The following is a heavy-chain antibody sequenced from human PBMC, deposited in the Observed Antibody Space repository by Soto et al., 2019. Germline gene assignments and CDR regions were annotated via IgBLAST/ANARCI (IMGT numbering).Heavy chain of an antibody. J-gene: IGHJ6*02. CDR1: GYRFSSYW. CDR2: IYPGDSDT. V-gene: IGHV5-51*01. CDR3: ARQGSNGAYYYYGMDV. Sequence: GESLKISCKGSGYRFSSYWTAWVRQMPGKGLEWMGIIYPGDSDTRYSPSFQGQVTMSVDKSNSTAYLHWSSLKASDTAMYYCARQGSNGAYYYYGMDVWGQGTTVTVSS. D-gene: IGHD2-8*01.